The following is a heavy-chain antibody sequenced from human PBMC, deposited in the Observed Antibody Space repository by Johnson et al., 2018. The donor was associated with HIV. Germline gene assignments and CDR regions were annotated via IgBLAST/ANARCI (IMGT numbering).Heavy chain of an antibody. CDR1: GFSFSSYG. Sequence: QVQLVESGGGVVQPGRSLRLSCAASGFSFSSYGMHWVRQAPGKRLEWVAAISYDGSNTYYADSVKGRFTIPRDNAQNSLYLQMNSLRAEDTAVYYCARDQGPITMIVVRQHNRGAFDIWGQGTMVTVSS. CDR3: ARDQGPITMIVVRQHNRGAFDI. V-gene: IGHV3-30*03. CDR2: ISYDGSNT. J-gene: IGHJ3*02. D-gene: IGHD3-22*01.